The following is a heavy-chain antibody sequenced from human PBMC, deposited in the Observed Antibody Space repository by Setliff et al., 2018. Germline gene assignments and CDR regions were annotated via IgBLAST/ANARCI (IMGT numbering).Heavy chain of an antibody. D-gene: IGHD6-13*01. J-gene: IGHJ4*02. Sequence: ASVKVSCKATGYTLSRHYMHWVRQAPGQELEWMGIINPGGGSASIVEKFQGRVTMTIDTSTSTVYLDLSGLTSEDTAVYYCGRAGVAAADRKGLLDHWGQGTLVTVSS. CDR1: GYTLSRHY. CDR2: INPGGGSA. V-gene: IGHV1-46*01. CDR3: GRAGVAAADRKGLLDH.